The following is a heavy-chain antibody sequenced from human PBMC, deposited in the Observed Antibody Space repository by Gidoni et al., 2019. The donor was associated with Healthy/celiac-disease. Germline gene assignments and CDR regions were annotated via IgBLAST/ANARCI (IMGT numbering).Heavy chain of an antibody. CDR2: INPNSGGT. CDR1: GYTFTGYY. CDR3: ARDCSGSPGGYNWFDP. D-gene: IGHD2-8*02. V-gene: IGHV1-2*04. Sequence: QVQLVQSGAEVKKPGASVKVSCKASGYTFTGYYMHWVRQAPGQGLEWMGWINPNSGGTNYAQKFQGWVTMTRDTSISTAYMELSRLRSDDTAVYYCARDCSGSPGGYNWFDPWGQGTLVTVSS. J-gene: IGHJ5*02.